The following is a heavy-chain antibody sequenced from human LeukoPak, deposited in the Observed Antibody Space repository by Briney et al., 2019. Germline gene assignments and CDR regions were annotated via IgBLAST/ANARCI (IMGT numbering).Heavy chain of an antibody. CDR1: GFTFSSYA. V-gene: IGHV3-30-3*01. CDR3: ARDYIAAAGKTYYYYGMDV. D-gene: IGHD6-13*01. J-gene: IGHJ6*02. Sequence: PGGSLRLSCAASGFTFSSYAMHWARQAPGKGLEWVAVISYDGSNKYHADSVKGRFTISRDNSKNTLYLQMNSPRAEDTAVYYCARDYIAAAGKTYYYYGMDVWGQGTTVTVSS. CDR2: ISYDGSNK.